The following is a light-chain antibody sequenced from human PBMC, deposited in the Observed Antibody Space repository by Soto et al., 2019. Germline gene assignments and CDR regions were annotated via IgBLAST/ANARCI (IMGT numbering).Light chain of an antibody. V-gene: IGKV1-39*01. J-gene: IGKJ2*01. CDR2: AAS. CDR3: QESNNMPYT. Sequence: DIQITQSPSSLSASVGDRVTITCRASQSISSYLNWYQQKPGKAPKLLIYAASSLQSGVPSRFSGSGSGTDFTLTISSLQPEDFATYYCQESNNMPYTFGQGTKVDIK. CDR1: QSISSY.